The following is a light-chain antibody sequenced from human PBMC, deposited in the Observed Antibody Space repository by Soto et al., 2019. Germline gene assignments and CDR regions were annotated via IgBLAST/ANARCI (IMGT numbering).Light chain of an antibody. J-gene: IGKJ1*01. Sequence: EIVMTQSPATLSVSPGERATLSCRASQSVSTNLAWYQQKPGQAPRLLIYGASTRATGIPARFSGSGSGTDFTLTLSSLQSEDFAVYYWQQYNSWPPMAFGQGTKVEIK. CDR3: QQYNSWPPMA. V-gene: IGKV3-15*01. CDR2: GAS. CDR1: QSVSTN.